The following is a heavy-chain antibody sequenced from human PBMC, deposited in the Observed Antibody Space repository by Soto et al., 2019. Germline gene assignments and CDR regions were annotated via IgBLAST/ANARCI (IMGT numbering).Heavy chain of an antibody. V-gene: IGHV3-23*01. CDR3: ARGLVTTVTGDY. CDR1: GFTFSSYA. D-gene: IGHD4-17*01. Sequence: GGALRLSCSASGFTFSSYAMSWVRQAPGKGLEWVSAISGSGGSTYYADSVKGRFTISRDNSKNPLYLHMNGLRAEDTAVYYCARGLVTTVTGDYWGKGTQVTVSS. J-gene: IGHJ4*02. CDR2: ISGSGGST.